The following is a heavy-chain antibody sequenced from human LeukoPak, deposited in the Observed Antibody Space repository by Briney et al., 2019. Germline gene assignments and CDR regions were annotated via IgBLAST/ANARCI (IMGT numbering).Heavy chain of an antibody. CDR1: GSTFSSHT. V-gene: IGHV3-7*01. D-gene: IGHD3-16*02. CDR2: IKQDGSEK. CDR3: ARRGDDYVWGSYRLYYFDY. J-gene: IGHJ4*02. Sequence: GGSLRLSCAASGSTFSSHTMNWVRQAPGKGLEWVANIKQDGSEKYYVDSVKGRFTISRDNAKNSLYLQMNSLRAEDTAVYYCARRGDDYVWGSYRLYYFDYWGQGTLVTVSS.